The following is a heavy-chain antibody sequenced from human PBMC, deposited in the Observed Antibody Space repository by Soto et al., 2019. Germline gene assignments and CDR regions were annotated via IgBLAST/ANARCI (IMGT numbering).Heavy chain of an antibody. CDR2: ISYDGSNK. Sequence: QVQLVESGGGVVQPGRSLRLSCAASGFTFSSYGMHWVRQAPGKGLEWVAVISYDGSNKYYADSVKGRFTISRDNSKNTLYLQMNSLRAEDTAVYYCAKDLRQSDGMDVW. J-gene: IGHJ6*01. D-gene: IGHD6-19*01. CDR3: AKDLRQSDGMDV. V-gene: IGHV3-30*18. CDR1: GFTFSSYG.